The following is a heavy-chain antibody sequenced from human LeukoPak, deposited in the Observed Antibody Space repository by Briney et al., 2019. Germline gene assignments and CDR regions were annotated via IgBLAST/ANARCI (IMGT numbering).Heavy chain of an antibody. J-gene: IGHJ4*02. CDR2: INSDGSST. V-gene: IGHV3-74*01. CDR1: GFTFSSYW. CDR3: ARHWHGYDRSKYAPDPFDY. D-gene: IGHD5-12*01. Sequence: GGSLRLSCAASGFTFSSYWMHWVRQAPGKGLVWVSRINSDGSSTSYADSVKGRFTISRDNAKNTLYLQMNSLRAEDTAVYYCARHWHGYDRSKYAPDPFDYWGQGTLVTVSS.